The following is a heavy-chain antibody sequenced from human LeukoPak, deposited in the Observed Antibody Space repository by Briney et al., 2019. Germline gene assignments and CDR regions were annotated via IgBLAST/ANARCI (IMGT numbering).Heavy chain of an antibody. D-gene: IGHD3-22*01. J-gene: IGHJ4*02. CDR2: INTNTGNP. V-gene: IGHV7-4-1*02. CDR3: SRDSPYYYVSGGFVY. Sequence: ASVKVSCKASGYTFTSYAMNWVRQAPGQGLEWMGWINTNTGNPTYAQGFTGRFVFSLDTSVSTAYLQISSLKAEDTAVYYCSRDSPYYYVSGGFVYGGQGTLFPVSS. CDR1: GYTFTSYA.